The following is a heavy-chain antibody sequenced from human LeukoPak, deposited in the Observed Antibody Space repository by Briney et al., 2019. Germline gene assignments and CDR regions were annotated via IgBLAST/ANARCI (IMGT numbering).Heavy chain of an antibody. V-gene: IGHV4-39*01. J-gene: IGHJ4*02. Sequence: SETLSLTCTVSGDSFSSSSHYWGWLRQPPGRGLEWIGSIRNSGNTYYSPSLKSRVTISVDTSKNQFSLKLSSVTAADTAVYYCARHVYGEYGPRDYWGQGILVTVSS. CDR3: ARHVYGEYGPRDY. CDR1: GDSFSSSSHY. CDR2: IRNSGNT. D-gene: IGHD4-17*01.